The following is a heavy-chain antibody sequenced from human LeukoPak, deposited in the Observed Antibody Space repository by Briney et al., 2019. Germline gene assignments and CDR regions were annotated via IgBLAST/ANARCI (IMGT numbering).Heavy chain of an antibody. V-gene: IGHV4-34*01. CDR2: INHSGST. CDR1: GGSFSGYY. CDR3: AREVAESCKSYSCYTDLDY. Sequence: SETLSLTCAVYGGSFSGYYWSWIRQPPGKGLEWIGGINHSGSTNYNPSLKSRVTMSLLRNQFSLQLTSATAADTAVYYCAREVAESCKSYSCYTDLDYWGQGALVIVSS. D-gene: IGHD2-2*02. J-gene: IGHJ4*02.